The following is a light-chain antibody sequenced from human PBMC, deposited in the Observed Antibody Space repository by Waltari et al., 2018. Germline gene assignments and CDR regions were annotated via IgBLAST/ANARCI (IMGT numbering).Light chain of an antibody. J-gene: IGKJ4*01. CDR3: QQYLNRLT. CDR2: RAS. CDR1: QSVSRN. V-gene: IGKV3-15*01. Sequence: IVMTQSPATLSVSPGERATLSCRARQSVSRNLAWYQQKPGQAPRLLIYRASTRAIGIPAGXSGSGSGTEFTLTISXXQSEDFAVYFCQQYLNRLTFGGGTKVEIK.